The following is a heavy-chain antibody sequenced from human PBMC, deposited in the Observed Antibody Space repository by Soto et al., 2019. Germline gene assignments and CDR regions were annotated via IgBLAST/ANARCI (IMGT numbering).Heavy chain of an antibody. D-gene: IGHD1-26*01. J-gene: IGHJ4*02. CDR3: ATMGATAGSYYFEY. CDR1: GGSIGSGVYF. V-gene: IGHV4-30-4*01. Sequence: SETLSLTCTVSGGSIGSGVYFWCWIRQPPGKGLEWIGLISYTGSAYYNPSLKSRAAISVDTSKNQFSLKLTSVTAADAAVYYCATMGATAGSYYFEYWGQGALVTVSS. CDR2: ISYTGSA.